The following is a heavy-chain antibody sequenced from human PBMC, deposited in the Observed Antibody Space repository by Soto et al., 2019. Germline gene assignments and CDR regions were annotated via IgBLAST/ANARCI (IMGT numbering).Heavy chain of an antibody. V-gene: IGHV1-18*01. J-gene: IGHJ3*02. CDR2: ISAYNGNT. D-gene: IGHD6-19*01. CDR3: ARVWAVAGTDAFDI. CDR1: GYTFTSYG. Sequence: ASVKVSCKASGYTFTSYGISCVRQAPGQGLEWMGWISAYNGNTNYAQKLQGRVTMTTDTSTSTAYMELRSLRSDDTAVYYCARVWAVAGTDAFDIWGQGTMVTVS.